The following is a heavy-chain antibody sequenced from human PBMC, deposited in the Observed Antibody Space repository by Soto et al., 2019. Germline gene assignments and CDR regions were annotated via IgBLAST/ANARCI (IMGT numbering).Heavy chain of an antibody. D-gene: IGHD3-22*01. Sequence: GGSLRLSCAASGFTFSSYAMHWVRQAPGKGLEWVAVISYDGSNKYYADSVKGRFTISRDNSKNTLYLQMNSLRAEDTAVYYCASDGEYYDSSGYYGPWGQGTLVTVPQ. J-gene: IGHJ5*02. CDR1: GFTFSSYA. V-gene: IGHV3-30-3*01. CDR2: ISYDGSNK. CDR3: ASDGEYYDSSGYYGP.